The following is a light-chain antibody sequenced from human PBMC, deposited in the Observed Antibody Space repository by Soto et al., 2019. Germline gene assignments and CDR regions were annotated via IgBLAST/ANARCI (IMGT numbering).Light chain of an antibody. Sequence: DIQMTQSPSTLSASIGDRVTITCRASQSIKNWLAWYQQKPGKAPKLLIYKASNLQSGVPSRFSGSGSGTEFTLNISSLQPDDFATYYCQQYDSHWTFGQGTKVEMK. CDR2: KAS. V-gene: IGKV1-5*03. CDR3: QQYDSHWT. CDR1: QSIKNW. J-gene: IGKJ1*01.